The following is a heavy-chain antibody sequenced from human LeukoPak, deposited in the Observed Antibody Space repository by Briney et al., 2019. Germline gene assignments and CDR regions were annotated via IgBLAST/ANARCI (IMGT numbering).Heavy chain of an antibody. J-gene: IGHJ4*02. D-gene: IGHD3-3*01. Sequence: GASAKVSCKASGGTFSSYAISWVRQAPGQGLEWMGGIIPIFGTANYAQKFQGRVTITADESTSTAYMELSSLRSDDTAVYYCARGRYDFWSGVSPFDYWGQGTLVTVSS. CDR2: IIPIFGTA. V-gene: IGHV1-69*01. CDR3: ARGRYDFWSGVSPFDY. CDR1: GGTFSSYA.